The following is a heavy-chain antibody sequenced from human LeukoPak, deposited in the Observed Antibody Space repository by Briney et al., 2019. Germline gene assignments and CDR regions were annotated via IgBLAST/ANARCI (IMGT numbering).Heavy chain of an antibody. CDR1: GFAFINAW. D-gene: IGHD4-17*01. J-gene: IGHJ4*02. CDR3: ATAPPPSGDYVGLDY. CDR2: IRSTPEGGTA. V-gene: IGHV3-15*01. Sequence: GGSRRLSCAASGFAFINAWMTWVRQAPWKGLGWVGRIRSTPEGGTAVYAAPVKRRFTLSRDDSESTLYLPIPTLKTEDPAVSFCATAPPPSGDYVGLDYWGLGTLVTGSS.